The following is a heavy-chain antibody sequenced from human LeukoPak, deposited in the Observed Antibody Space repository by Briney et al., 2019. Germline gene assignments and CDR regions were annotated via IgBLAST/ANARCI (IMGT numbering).Heavy chain of an antibody. CDR1: GYTFTSYY. CDR2: SNPSGGST. CDR3: ARDKGYCSGGSCYSLSPLDY. V-gene: IGHV1-46*01. J-gene: IGHJ4*02. D-gene: IGHD2-15*01. Sequence: ASVKVSCKASGYTFTSYYMHWVRQAPGQGLEWMGISNPSGGSTGYAQKFQDRVTMTRDMSTSTVYMELSSLRSEDTAVYYCARDKGYCSGGSCYSLSPLDYWGQGTLVTVSS.